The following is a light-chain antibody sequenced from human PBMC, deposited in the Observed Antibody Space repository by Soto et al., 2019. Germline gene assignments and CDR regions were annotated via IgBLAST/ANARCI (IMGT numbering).Light chain of an antibody. V-gene: IGKV1-39*01. Sequence: DIQMTQSPSSLSASGGDRVTITCRASQRISSYLNWYQQKPGKAPKLLIYAASSLQSGVPSRFSGSGSGTDFTLTISRLQPEDFATYYCQQSYSTPWTFGQGTKGAIK. J-gene: IGKJ1*01. CDR1: QRISSY. CDR2: AAS. CDR3: QQSYSTPWT.